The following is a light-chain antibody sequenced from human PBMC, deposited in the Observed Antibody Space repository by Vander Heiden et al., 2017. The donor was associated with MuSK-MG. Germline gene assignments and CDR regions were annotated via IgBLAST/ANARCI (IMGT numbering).Light chain of an antibody. Sequence: QSALPHPASVPGSPGPPITISCTGTSNDVGGYNHVSWYRQQPGKAPKLMIYDVSSRPSGVSNRFSGSKSGNTASLTISGLQAEDEAYYFCSSYTTLTTLVFGTGTKVTVL. V-gene: IGLV2-14*03. CDR1: SNDVGGYNH. J-gene: IGLJ1*01. CDR3: SSYTTLTTLV. CDR2: DVS.